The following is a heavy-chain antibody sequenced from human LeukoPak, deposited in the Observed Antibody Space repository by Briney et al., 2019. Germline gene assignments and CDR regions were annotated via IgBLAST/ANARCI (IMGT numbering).Heavy chain of an antibody. CDR3: ARDGSYFYFDY. D-gene: IGHD1-26*01. V-gene: IGHV3-23*01. Sequence: GGSLRLSCAASGLTFRSYAMTWVRQAPGKGLEWVSSISDSGTTTYFADSVKGRFTISRDNSKGSLYLQMNSLRAEDTAVYYCARDGSYFYFDYWGQGTLVTVSS. CDR1: GLTFRSYA. CDR2: ISDSGTTT. J-gene: IGHJ4*02.